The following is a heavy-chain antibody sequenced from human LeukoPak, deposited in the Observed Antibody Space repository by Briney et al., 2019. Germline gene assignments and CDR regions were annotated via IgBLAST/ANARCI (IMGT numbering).Heavy chain of an antibody. CDR3: ARTSWGYQFDS. CDR2: IYSSGST. CDR1: GFNVGTNY. D-gene: IGHD5-12*01. J-gene: IGHJ4*02. V-gene: IGHV3-66*01. Sequence: GGSLRLSCTASGFNVGTNYVSWVRQAPGKGLEWVSVIYSSGSTYNADSVKDRFTISRDNSRNTVDLQMNSLRVGDTAVYYCARTSWGYQFDSWGQGTLVTVSS.